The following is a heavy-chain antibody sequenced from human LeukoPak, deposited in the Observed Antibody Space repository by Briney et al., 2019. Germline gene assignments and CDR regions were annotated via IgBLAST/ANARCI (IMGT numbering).Heavy chain of an antibody. Sequence: PGGSLRLSCAASGFTFHIYAMDWVRQAPGKGLEWVSGISGSGGTTYYADSVKGRFTISRDNSKNTLYLQMNSLRAEDTAVYYCAKVSGWLQLYTSWGQGTLVTVSS. CDR3: AKVSGWLQLYTS. J-gene: IGHJ5*02. D-gene: IGHD5-24*01. V-gene: IGHV3-23*01. CDR2: ISGSGGTT. CDR1: GFTFHIYA.